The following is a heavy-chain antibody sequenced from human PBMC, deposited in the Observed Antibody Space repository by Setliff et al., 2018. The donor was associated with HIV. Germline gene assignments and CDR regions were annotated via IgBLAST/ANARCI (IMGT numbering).Heavy chain of an antibody. Sequence: PSETLSLTCTVSGGSINNYYWSWIRQPPGKGLEWIGYIYYSGSTNYNPSLKSRVTISLDTSKNQFSLRLTSVTAADTAVYYCARYLFCGGDCYSGFDYWGQGTQVTVSS. CDR1: GGSINNYY. CDR3: ARYLFCGGDCYSGFDY. J-gene: IGHJ4*02. CDR2: IYYSGST. V-gene: IGHV4-59*01. D-gene: IGHD2-21*02.